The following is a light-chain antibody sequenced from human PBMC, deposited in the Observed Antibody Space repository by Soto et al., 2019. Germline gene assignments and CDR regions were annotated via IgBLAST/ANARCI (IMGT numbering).Light chain of an antibody. J-gene: IGLJ2*01. V-gene: IGLV1-40*01. Sequence: QLVLTQPPSVSGAPGQRVTISCTGSGSNIGAGYDVHWYQQLPGTAPKLLIYVNSNRPSGVPDRFSGSKSDTSASLAITGLQAEDEADYYCQSYDSSLSAVVFGGGTKLTVL. CDR1: GSNIGAGYD. CDR3: QSYDSSLSAVV. CDR2: VNS.